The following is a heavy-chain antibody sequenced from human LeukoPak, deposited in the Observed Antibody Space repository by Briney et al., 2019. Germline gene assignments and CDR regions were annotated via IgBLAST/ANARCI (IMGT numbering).Heavy chain of an antibody. V-gene: IGHV1-3*01. CDR1: GYTFTSYA. CDR2: INAGNGNT. CDR3: ARGPAQLWYFDY. J-gene: IGHJ4*02. D-gene: IGHD5-18*01. Sequence: ASVKVSCKASGYTFTSYAMHWVRQAPGQRLEWMGGINAGNGNTKYSQKFQGRVTITRDTSATTDYMELSSLRSEDTAVYYCARGPAQLWYFDYWGQGTLVTVTS.